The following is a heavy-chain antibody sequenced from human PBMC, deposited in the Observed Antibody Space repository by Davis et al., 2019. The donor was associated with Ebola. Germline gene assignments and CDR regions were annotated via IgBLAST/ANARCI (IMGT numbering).Heavy chain of an antibody. V-gene: IGHV4-34*01. Sequence: SETLSLTCTVSGGSISSYYWSWIRQPPGKGLEWIGEINHSGSTNYNPSLKSRVTISVDTSKNQFSLKLSSVTAADTAVYYCARRVRESTDWYFDSWGRGTLVTVSS. CDR3: ARRVRESTDWYFDS. CDR2: INHSGST. J-gene: IGHJ2*01. D-gene: IGHD3-10*01. CDR1: GGSISSYY.